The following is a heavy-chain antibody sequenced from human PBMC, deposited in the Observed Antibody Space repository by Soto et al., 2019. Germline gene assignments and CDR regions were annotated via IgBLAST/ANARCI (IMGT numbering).Heavy chain of an antibody. D-gene: IGHD3-10*01. Sequence: SVKVSCKASGYTFTRYGISWVRQAPGQGHEWMGWISAYNGNTNYAQKLQGRVTMTTDTSTRTAYMELSSLRSDDTAAYYCARARRSGRYRSQYYYYGMDVWGQ. CDR1: GYTFTRYG. V-gene: IGHV1-18*01. CDR2: ISAYNGNT. J-gene: IGHJ6*02. CDR3: ARARRSGRYRSQYYYYGMDV.